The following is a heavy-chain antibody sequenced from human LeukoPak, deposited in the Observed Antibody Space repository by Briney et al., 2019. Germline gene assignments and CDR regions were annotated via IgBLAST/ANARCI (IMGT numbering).Heavy chain of an antibody. CDR1: GGTFSSYA. Sequence: SVKVSCKASGGTFSSYAISWVRQAPGQGLEWMGGIIPIFGTANYAQKFQGRVTITADESTSTAYMELSSLRSEDTAVYYCARAPCSSTSCRHRSAFDYWGQGTLVTVSS. V-gene: IGHV1-69*13. CDR2: IIPIFGTA. J-gene: IGHJ4*02. D-gene: IGHD2-2*01. CDR3: ARAPCSSTSCRHRSAFDY.